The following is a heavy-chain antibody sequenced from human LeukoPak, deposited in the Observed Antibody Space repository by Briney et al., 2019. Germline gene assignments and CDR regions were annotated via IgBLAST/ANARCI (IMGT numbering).Heavy chain of an antibody. J-gene: IGHJ4*02. CDR3: ARGRPHGNDY. Sequence: GGSLRLSCATSGFTFSRYWMSWVRQAPGKGLEWVANIDQDGSNKNYVDSVRGRFTISRDDARNTLYLQMNSLRVEDTAVYYCARGRPHGNDYWGQGTLVTVSS. D-gene: IGHD4-23*01. V-gene: IGHV3-7*01. CDR2: IDQDGSNK. CDR1: GFTFSRYW.